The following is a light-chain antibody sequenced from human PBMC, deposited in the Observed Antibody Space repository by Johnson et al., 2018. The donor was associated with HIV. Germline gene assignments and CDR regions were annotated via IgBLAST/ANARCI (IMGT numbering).Light chain of an antibody. CDR3: GTWDSSLRPAF. V-gene: IGLV1-51*01. J-gene: IGLJ1*01. Sequence: QPVLTQPPSVSAAPGQRVSISCSVSSSNIGNNYVSWYQQVPGTAPKLLIYDNNRRPSGIPDRFSGSKSGTSATLGITGLQTGDEADYYCGTWDSSLRPAFCGTGTKVTGL. CDR2: DNN. CDR1: SSNIGNNY.